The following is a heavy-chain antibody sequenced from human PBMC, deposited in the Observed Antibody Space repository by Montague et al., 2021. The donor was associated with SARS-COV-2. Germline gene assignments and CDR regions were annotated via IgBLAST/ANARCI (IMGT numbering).Heavy chain of an antibody. CDR2: ITHSGST. Sequence: SETLSLTCAVYTDSFSGYYWSWIRQSPGKGLEWIGEITHSGSTNHNPSLQSRVTISVDKSKKQVSLKLRSLTAADTAVYYCARGARQGYGFRLGSFDSRGQGTLVTVSS. CDR3: ARGARQGYGFRLGSFDS. D-gene: IGHD3-10*01. V-gene: IGHV4-34*01. J-gene: IGHJ4*02. CDR1: TDSFSGYY.